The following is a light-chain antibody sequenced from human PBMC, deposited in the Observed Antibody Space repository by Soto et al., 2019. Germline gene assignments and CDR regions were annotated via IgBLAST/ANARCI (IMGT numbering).Light chain of an antibody. CDR1: QSVSSY. CDR2: DTS. Sequence: EIVLTQSPATLSLSPGERATLSCRASQSVSSYLAWYQQKPGQAPRLLIYDTSKRATGLPARFSGSGSGTDFTLTISSLETDDFAVYYCQQRTNWPRSFTFGPGTKVDIK. J-gene: IGKJ3*01. V-gene: IGKV3-11*01. CDR3: QQRTNWPRSFT.